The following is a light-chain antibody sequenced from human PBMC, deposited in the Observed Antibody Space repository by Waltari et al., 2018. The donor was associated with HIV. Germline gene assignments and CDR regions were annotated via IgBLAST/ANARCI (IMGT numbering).Light chain of an antibody. J-gene: IGLJ1*01. CDR2: DNN. CDR3: GTWDNRLNAYV. V-gene: IGLV1-51*01. CDR1: SSNIGRNF. Sequence: QSVLTQAPSVSAAPGQKIAISCSGASSNIGRNFVSWYQQFPGRAPQLLIYDNNRRPSEIPARFSGSKSGTSATLDITGLQTGDEADYYCGTWDNRLNAYVFGSGTEVTVL.